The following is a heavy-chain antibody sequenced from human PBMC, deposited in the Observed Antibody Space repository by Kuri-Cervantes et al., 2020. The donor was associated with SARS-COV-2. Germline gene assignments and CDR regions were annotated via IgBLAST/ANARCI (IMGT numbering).Heavy chain of an antibody. D-gene: IGHD2/OR15-2a*01. CDR1: GGSISSYY. V-gene: IGHV4-4*07. J-gene: IGHJ4*02. Sequence: GSLRLSCTVSGGSISSYYWSWIRQPAGKGLEWIGRIYTSGSTNYNPSLKSRVTMSVDTSKNQFSLKLSSVTAADTAVYYCAREQIGDYCFDHWGQGTLVTVSS. CDR3: AREQIGDYCFDH. CDR2: IYTSGST.